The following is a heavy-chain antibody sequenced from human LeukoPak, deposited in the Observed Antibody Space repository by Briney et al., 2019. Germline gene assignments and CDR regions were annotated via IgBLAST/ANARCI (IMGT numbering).Heavy chain of an antibody. V-gene: IGHV4-30-2*01. D-gene: IGHD4/OR15-4a*01. J-gene: IGHJ3*02. Sequence: PSQTLTLTCTVSGGSISSGGFYWSWIRQPPGKGLEWIGYIYHSGNTYYNPSLKSRVTISVDTSKNQFSLKLTSVTAADTAVYYCAKVMTMVVHVFDIWGQGTMVTVSS. CDR2: IYHSGNT. CDR1: GGSISSGGFY. CDR3: AKVMTMVVHVFDI.